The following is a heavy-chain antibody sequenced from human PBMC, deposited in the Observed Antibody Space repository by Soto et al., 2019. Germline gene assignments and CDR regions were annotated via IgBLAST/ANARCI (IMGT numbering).Heavy chain of an antibody. CDR1: GYTFSEYG. CDR2: ISAHNGDT. Sequence: QAHLVQSGAEVKKPGASVKVSCKASGYTFSEYGVSWVRQAPGQGLQWRGWISAHNGDTNYAQKIQGRVTMTIDTSTSTAYMELRSLRSDDTAVYYCARGGTAAAGTRAYDIWGQGTMVTVSS. V-gene: IGHV1-18*01. CDR3: ARGGTAAAGTRAYDI. J-gene: IGHJ3*02. D-gene: IGHD6-13*01.